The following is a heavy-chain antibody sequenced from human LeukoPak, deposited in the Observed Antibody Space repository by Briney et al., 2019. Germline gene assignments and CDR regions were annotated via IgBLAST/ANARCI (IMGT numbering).Heavy chain of an antibody. Sequence: GGSLRLSCAASGFTFNSYGMHWVRQAPGKGLEWVSAISDSGGSTYYADSVKGRFTISRDNSKNTLYLQMNSLRAGDTAVYYCARVDCGGDCYSTNWFDPWGQGTLVTVSS. CDR3: ARVDCGGDCYSTNWFDP. D-gene: IGHD2-21*02. CDR1: GFTFNSYG. V-gene: IGHV3-23*01. CDR2: ISDSGGST. J-gene: IGHJ5*02.